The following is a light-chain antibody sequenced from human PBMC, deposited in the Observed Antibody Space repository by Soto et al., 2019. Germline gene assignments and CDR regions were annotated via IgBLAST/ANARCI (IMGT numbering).Light chain of an antibody. V-gene: IGKV3-20*01. CDR1: QSVTSGY. Sequence: EIVLTQSPDTLSFSPGERATLSCSSSQSVTSGYLAWYQQKRGQAPKVLIYGTSRRVTGIPDRFSGSGSGTDFTLTISRLEPEDFAVYHCQQYGTLPWTFGQGTKVDIK. J-gene: IGKJ1*01. CDR2: GTS. CDR3: QQYGTLPWT.